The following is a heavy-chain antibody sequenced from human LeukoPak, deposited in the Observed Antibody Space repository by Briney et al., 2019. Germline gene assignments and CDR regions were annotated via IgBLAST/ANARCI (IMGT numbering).Heavy chain of an antibody. CDR1: GGSFSGYY. CDR2: INHSGST. V-gene: IGHV4-34*01. Sequence: SETLSLTCAVYGGSFSGYYWSWNRQPPGKGLEWIGEINHSGSTNYNPSLKSRVTISVDTSKNQFSLKLSSVTAADTAVYYCARRRTTFVVVPAALNWFDPWGQGTLVTVSS. CDR3: ARRRTTFVVVPAALNWFDP. J-gene: IGHJ5*02. D-gene: IGHD2-2*01.